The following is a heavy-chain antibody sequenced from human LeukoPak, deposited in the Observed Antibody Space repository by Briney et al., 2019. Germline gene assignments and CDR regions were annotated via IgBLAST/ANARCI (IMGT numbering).Heavy chain of an antibody. CDR3: TTDRMIYATNWAVSWFDP. CDR1: GITFTNAW. D-gene: IGHD2-8*01. J-gene: IGHJ5*02. V-gene: IGHV3-15*01. Sequence: GGSLRLSCAASGITFTNAWLTWVRQAPGKGLEWVGRVKTKGDGGAADYAAPVKGRFTISRDDSTKTVYLQMNSLKTEDTAVYYCTTDRMIYATNWAVSWFDPWGQGSLVTVSS. CDR2: VKTKGDGGAA.